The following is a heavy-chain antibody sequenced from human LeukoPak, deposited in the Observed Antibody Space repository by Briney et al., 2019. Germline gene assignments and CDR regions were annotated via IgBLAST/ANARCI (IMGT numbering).Heavy chain of an antibody. V-gene: IGHV4-39*07. CDR3: AREIRVAARRFDY. J-gene: IGHJ4*02. D-gene: IGHD6-6*01. CDR1: GVSISSSDYY. CDR2: IYYTGST. Sequence: PSETLSLTCTVSGVSISSSDYYWGWIRQPPGKGLEWIGNIYYTGSTYYNPSLKSRVTISVDTSKNQFSLKLSSVTAADTAMYFCAREIRVAARRFDYWGQGTLLTVSS.